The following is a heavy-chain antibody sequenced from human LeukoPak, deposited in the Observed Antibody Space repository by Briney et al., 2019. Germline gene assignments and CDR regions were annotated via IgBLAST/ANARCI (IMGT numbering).Heavy chain of an antibody. CDR1: GFTFSNYD. CDR2: IGTTGDT. V-gene: IGHV3-13*04. J-gene: IGHJ5*02. Sequence: GGPLRLSCAASGFTFSNYDMQWVRQATGKGLEWVSGIGTTGDTYYPASVKGRFTISRENAKNSLYLQMNSLRAGDTAVYYCARGDILTDYSFDPWGQGTLVIVSS. D-gene: IGHD3-9*01. CDR3: ARGDILTDYSFDP.